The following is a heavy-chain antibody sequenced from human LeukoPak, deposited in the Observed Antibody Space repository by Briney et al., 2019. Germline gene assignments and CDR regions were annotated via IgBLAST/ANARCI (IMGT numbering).Heavy chain of an antibody. CDR2: ISGSGGST. J-gene: IGHJ4*02. Sequence: PGETLRLSCAASGFTFSSYGMSWVRQAPGKGLEWVSAISGSGGSTYYADSVKGRFTISRDNSKNTLYLQMNSLRAEDTAVYYCAKDTKNIVVSATLDYWGQGTLVTVSS. CDR3: AKDTKNIVVSATLDY. D-gene: IGHD2-21*01. CDR1: GFTFSSYG. V-gene: IGHV3-23*01.